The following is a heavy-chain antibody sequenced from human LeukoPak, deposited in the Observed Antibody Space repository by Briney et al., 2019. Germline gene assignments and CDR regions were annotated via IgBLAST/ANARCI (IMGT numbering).Heavy chain of an antibody. Sequence: PGGSLRLSCAASGFTFSTFGMHWVRQAPGKGLEWLAFIGNDGSNKYYVDSVKGRFTISRDNSKNTLYLQMNTLRAEDTAVYYCARENDPPFPAIDYWGQGTLVTVSS. CDR1: GFTFSTFG. CDR2: IGNDGSNK. D-gene: IGHD3-16*01. J-gene: IGHJ4*02. V-gene: IGHV3-30*02. CDR3: ARENDPPFPAIDY.